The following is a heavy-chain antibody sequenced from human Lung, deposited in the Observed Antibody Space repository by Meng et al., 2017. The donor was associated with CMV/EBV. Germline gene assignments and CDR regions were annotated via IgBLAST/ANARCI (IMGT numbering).Heavy chain of an antibody. CDR2: IIPIFGTA. D-gene: IGHD2-2*02. V-gene: IGHV1-69*05. J-gene: IGHJ6*02. Sequence: SXXVSXKASGGTXSSYAISWVRQAPGQGLEWMGGIIPIFGTANYAQKFQGRVTINTDESTSTAYMELSSLRSEDTAVYYCASKAGVVPAAIPVYYYYGMDVXGQGXTVTVSS. CDR1: GGTXSSYA. CDR3: ASKAGVVPAAIPVYYYYGMDV.